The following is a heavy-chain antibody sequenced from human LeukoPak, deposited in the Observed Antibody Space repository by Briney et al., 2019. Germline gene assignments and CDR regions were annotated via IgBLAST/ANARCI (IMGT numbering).Heavy chain of an antibody. D-gene: IGHD3-3*01. CDR1: GLTFSNLK. V-gene: IGHV3-48*03. CDR2: ISAGGRTT. Sequence: GGSLRLSCAVSGLTFSNLKMNWVRQAPGKGLEWVSYISAGGRTTFYADSVTGRFTISRDNAKNSLYLQMSSLRVEDTAVYYCASWAGNTQSDSWSGPFDYWGQGSLDTVSS. CDR3: ASWAGNTQSDSWSGPFDY. J-gene: IGHJ4*02.